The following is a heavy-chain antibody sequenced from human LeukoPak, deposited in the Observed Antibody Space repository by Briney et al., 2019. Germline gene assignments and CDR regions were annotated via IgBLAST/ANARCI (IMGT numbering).Heavy chain of an antibody. D-gene: IGHD6-13*01. CDR3: ARRRAAAGPFDY. V-gene: IGHV4-39*01. CDR2: IHYSDSA. Sequence: SETLSLTCAVSGGSISNSGYYWAWIRQPPGKGLEYIGNIHYSDSALSKPSLQSRATILVDTSKNQFSLKLSSVTAADTAVYYCARRRAAAGPFDYWGQGTLVTVSS. J-gene: IGHJ4*02. CDR1: GGSISNSGYY.